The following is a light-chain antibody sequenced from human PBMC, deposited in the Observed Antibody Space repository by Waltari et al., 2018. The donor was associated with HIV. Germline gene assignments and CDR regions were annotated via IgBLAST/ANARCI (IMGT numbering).Light chain of an antibody. V-gene: IGLV1-40*01. CDR1: TSNIGADYD. CDR2: GNK. Sequence: QSVLTQPPSVSGAPGQRVTISCTGSTSNIGADYDVHWYQQIPGTAPKLLISGNKNRPSGVPDRFSASKSGTSASLTITGLQAEDEADYYCASHAGSKDVFGGGTRLTVL. J-gene: IGLJ2*01. CDR3: ASHAGSKDV.